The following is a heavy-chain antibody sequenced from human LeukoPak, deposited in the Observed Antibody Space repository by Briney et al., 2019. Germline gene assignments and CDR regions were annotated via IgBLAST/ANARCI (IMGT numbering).Heavy chain of an antibody. CDR3: AKGWFGETLHGPHNY. D-gene: IGHD3-10*01. CDR1: EITFSSYA. J-gene: IGHJ4*02. CDR2: ISASGSLT. V-gene: IGHV3-23*01. Sequence: PGGSLRLSRAASEITFSSYAMSWVRQAPGKGLEWVASISASGSLTYYADSVKGRFTISRDNSKSILFLQMNSLTVEDTAIYFWAKGWFGETLHGPHNYWGQGPLVTVSS.